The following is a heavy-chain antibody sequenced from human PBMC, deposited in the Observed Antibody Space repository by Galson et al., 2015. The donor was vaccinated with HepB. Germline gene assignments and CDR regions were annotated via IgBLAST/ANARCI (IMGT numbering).Heavy chain of an antibody. CDR1: GYSFTTYW. D-gene: IGHD2-2*01. Sequence: QSGAEVTKPGESLKISCKGSGYSFTTYWIGWVRQMPGKGLEYMGIIYPGDSDTRYSPSFQGQVTISADKSITTAYLQWSSLKASDTAMYYCARRYCSSTSCFYFDYWGQGTLVTVSS. J-gene: IGHJ4*02. CDR2: IYPGDSDT. CDR3: ARRYCSSTSCFYFDY. V-gene: IGHV5-51*03.